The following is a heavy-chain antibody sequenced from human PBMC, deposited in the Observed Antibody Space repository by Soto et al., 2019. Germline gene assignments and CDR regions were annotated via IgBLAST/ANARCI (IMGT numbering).Heavy chain of an antibody. J-gene: IGHJ5*02. D-gene: IGHD3-22*01. CDR1: GGSISSSSYY. CDR2: IYYSGST. Sequence: PSETLSLTCTVSGGSISSSSYYWGWIRQPPGKGLEWIGYIYYSGSTNYNPSLKSRVTISVDRSKDQFSLKLSSVTAADTSVYYCARAVTYYYDSSWFDPWGQGTLVTVSS. CDR3: ARAVTYYYDSSWFDP. V-gene: IGHV4-61*05.